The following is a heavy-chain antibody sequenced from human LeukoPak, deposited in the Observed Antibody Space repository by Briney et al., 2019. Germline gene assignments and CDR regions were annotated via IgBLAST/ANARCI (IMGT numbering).Heavy chain of an antibody. D-gene: IGHD3-10*01. CDR3: ARGGSWFAP. CDR1: GFTFSVYW. CDR2: IKEDGGEK. V-gene: IGHV3-7*01. J-gene: IGHJ5*02. Sequence: GGSLRLSCVASGFTFSVYWMSWVRQAPGKGLEWVANIKEDGGEKYYVDSVKGRFTISRDNAKNSLYLQMSSSRAEDTAVYYCARGGSWFAPWGQGTLVTVSS.